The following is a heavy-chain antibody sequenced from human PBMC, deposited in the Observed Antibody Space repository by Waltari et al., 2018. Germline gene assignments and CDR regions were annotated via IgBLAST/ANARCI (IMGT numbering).Heavy chain of an antibody. CDR2: INHSGST. J-gene: IGHJ6*03. CDR3: ARGRRSISPSPRGYYMDV. D-gene: IGHD6-6*01. Sequence: QVQLQQWGAGLLKPSETLSLTCAVYGGSFSGYYWSWIRQPPGKGLEWIGEINHSGSTNYNPSLKSRVTISVDTSKNQFSLKLSSVTAADTAVYYCARGRRSISPSPRGYYMDVWGKGTTVTVSS. V-gene: IGHV4-34*01. CDR1: GGSFSGYY.